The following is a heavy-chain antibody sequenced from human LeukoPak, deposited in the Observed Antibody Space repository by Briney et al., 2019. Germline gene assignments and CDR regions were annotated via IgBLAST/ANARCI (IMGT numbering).Heavy chain of an antibody. CDR1: GGSISSHY. V-gene: IGHV4-59*11. J-gene: IGHJ4*02. CDR3: ASSSSAILFDY. D-gene: IGHD6-13*01. CDR2: IYYSGST. Sequence: NSSETLPLTCTVSGGSISSHYWSWVRQPAGKGLEWIGYIYYSGSTNYNPSLKSRVTISVDTSKNQFSLKLSSVTAADTAVYYCASSSSAILFDYWGQGTLVTVSS.